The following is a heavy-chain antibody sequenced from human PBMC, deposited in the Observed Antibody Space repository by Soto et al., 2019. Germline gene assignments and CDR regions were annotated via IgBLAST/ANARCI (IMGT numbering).Heavy chain of an antibody. CDR2: IYHSGST. Sequence: SETLSLTCAVYGGSFSGYYWSWIRQPPGKGLEWIGYIYHSGSTYYNPSLKSRVTISVDRSKNQFSLKLSSVTAADTAVYYCAKYSSSSRTFDYWGQGTLVTVSS. D-gene: IGHD6-6*01. CDR3: AKYSSSSRTFDY. J-gene: IGHJ4*02. CDR1: GGSFSGYY. V-gene: IGHV4-34*01.